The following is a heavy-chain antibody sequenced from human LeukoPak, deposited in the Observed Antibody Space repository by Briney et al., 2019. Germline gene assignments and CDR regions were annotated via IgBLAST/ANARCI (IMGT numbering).Heavy chain of an antibody. CDR2: IYSGGST. V-gene: IGHV3-53*01. J-gene: IGHJ5*02. CDR3: ARELQLANWFDP. Sequence: GGSLRLSCAASGFTFNKAWMSWVRQAPGKGLEWVSVIYSGGSTYYADSVKGRFTISRDNSKNTLYLQMNSLRAEDTAVYYCARELQLANWFDPWGQGTLVTVSS. CDR1: GFTFNKAW. D-gene: IGHD6-13*01.